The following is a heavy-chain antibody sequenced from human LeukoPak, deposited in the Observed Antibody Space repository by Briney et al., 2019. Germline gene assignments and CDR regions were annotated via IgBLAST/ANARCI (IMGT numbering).Heavy chain of an antibody. D-gene: IGHD3-10*01. CDR3: ARGLSATSIIRGVMGN. CDR1: GYTFTDYY. J-gene: IGHJ4*02. CDR2: INPNSAGT. Sequence: ASVKVSCKASGYTFTDYYMHWVRQAPGQGLEWMGRINPNSAGTNYAQKFEGRVTMTRDTSISTAYMELSSLRSDDTAVYYCARGLSATSIIRGVMGNWGQGTLVTVSS. V-gene: IGHV1-2*06.